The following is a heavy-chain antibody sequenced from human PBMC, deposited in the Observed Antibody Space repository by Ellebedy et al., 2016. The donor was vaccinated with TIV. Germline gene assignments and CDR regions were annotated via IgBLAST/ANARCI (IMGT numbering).Heavy chain of an antibody. CDR3: ARAPGYYGSGNDVVGMDV. J-gene: IGHJ6*02. CDR1: GYTFTSYY. D-gene: IGHD3-10*01. Sequence: ASVKVSCXASGYTFTSYYMHWVRQAPGQGLEWMGIINPSGGSTTYAQRFQGRVTMTRDTSTSTVYMEVSSLRSEDTAVYYCARAPGYYGSGNDVVGMDVWGQGTTVTVSS. CDR2: INPSGGST. V-gene: IGHV1-46*01.